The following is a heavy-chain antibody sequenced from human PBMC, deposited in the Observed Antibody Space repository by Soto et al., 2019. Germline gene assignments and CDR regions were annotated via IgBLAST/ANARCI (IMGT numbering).Heavy chain of an antibody. CDR3: AIDIFPLVTASNDY. J-gene: IGHJ4*02. CDR2: ISWNSGSI. V-gene: IGHV3-9*01. CDR1: GFTFEDYA. D-gene: IGHD2-21*02. Sequence: EVQLVESGGGLVQPGRSLRLSCAASGFTFEDYAMNWVRQAPGKGLEWVSGISWNSGSIGYADSVKGRFTVSRDNAKNSLYLQMNSLRAEDTALYYCAIDIFPLVTASNDYWGQGTLVTVSS.